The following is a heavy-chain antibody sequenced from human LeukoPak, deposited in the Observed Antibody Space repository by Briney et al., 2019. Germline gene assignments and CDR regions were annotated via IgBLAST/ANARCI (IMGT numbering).Heavy chain of an antibody. V-gene: IGHV1-18*01. Sequence: ASVKVSCKASGYTFTSYSINWIRQAPGQGLEWMGWISVYNGNTNYAQELQGRVTVTIDTSTSTAYMELRSLRSDDTAVYYCARDGPYGSGIYRGNYYYMDVWGKGTTVTVSS. CDR1: GYTFTSYS. CDR2: ISVYNGNT. J-gene: IGHJ6*03. D-gene: IGHD3-10*01. CDR3: ARDGPYGSGIYRGNYYYMDV.